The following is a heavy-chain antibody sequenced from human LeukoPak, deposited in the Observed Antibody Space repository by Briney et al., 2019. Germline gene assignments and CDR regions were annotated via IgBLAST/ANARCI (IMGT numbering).Heavy chain of an antibody. CDR2: IYYSGST. D-gene: IGHD1-1*01. J-gene: IGHJ4*02. V-gene: IGHV4-39*01. CDR1: GGSISSSSYY. Sequence: SETLSLTCTVSGGSISSSSYYWGWIRQPPGKGLEWIESIYYSGSTYYNPSLKSRVTISVDTSKNQFSLKLSSVTAADTAVYYCARLQPFDYWGQGTLVTVSS. CDR3: ARLQPFDY.